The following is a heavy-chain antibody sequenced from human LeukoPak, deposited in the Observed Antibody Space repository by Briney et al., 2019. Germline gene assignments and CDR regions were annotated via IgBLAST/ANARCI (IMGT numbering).Heavy chain of an antibody. D-gene: IGHD2-21*02. J-gene: IGHJ4*02. CDR1: GFTFTYYG. V-gene: IGHV3-30*02. CDR3: VRDRDWAFDY. CDR2: VRSDGSDR. Sequence: GGSLRLSCGASGFTFTYYGMHWVRQAPGKGLEWVTFVRSDGSDRYYADSVKGRFTFSRDNSKNTVYLQMNSLRPEDTAVYYCVRDRDWAFDYWGQGSLVTVSS.